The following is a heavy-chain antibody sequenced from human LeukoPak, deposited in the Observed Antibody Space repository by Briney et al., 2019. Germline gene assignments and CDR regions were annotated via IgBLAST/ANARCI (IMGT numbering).Heavy chain of an antibody. CDR3: AKAPQTIAREYYFDY. J-gene: IGHJ4*02. CDR2: ISGSGGST. V-gene: IGHV3-23*01. Sequence: GGSLRLSCAASGLTFSSYAMSWVRQAPGKGLEWVSAISGSGGSTYYADSVKGRFTISRDNSRNTLYLQMNSLRAEDTAVYYCAKAPQTIAREYYFDYWGQGTLVTVSS. D-gene: IGHD1-1*01. CDR1: GLTFSSYA.